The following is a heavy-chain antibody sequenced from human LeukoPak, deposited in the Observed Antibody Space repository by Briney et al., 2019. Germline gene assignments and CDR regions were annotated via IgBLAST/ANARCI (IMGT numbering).Heavy chain of an antibody. D-gene: IGHD3-3*01. V-gene: IGHV3-48*03. CDR2: ISSSGSTK. J-gene: IGHJ4*02. CDR3: ARQTYYDFWSGYSTFDY. Sequence: GGSLRLSCAASGFTFSSYEMNWVRQAPGKGLEWVSYISSSGSTKYYTDSVRGRFTISRDNAKNSLYLQMSSLRGEDTAAYYCARQTYYDFWSGYSTFDYWGQGTLVTVSS. CDR1: GFTFSSYE.